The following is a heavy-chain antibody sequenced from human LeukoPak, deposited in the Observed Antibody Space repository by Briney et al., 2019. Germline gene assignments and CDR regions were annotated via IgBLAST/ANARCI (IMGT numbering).Heavy chain of an antibody. CDR2: ISAYNGNT. CDR1: GYTFTDYY. Sequence: ASVKVSCKASGYTFTDYYMHWVRQAPGQGLEWMGWISAYNGNTNYAQKLQGRVTMTTDTSISTAYMELSRLRSDDTAVYYCAGIRTSGAFDIWGQGTMVTVSS. J-gene: IGHJ3*02. D-gene: IGHD1/OR15-1a*01. V-gene: IGHV1-2*02. CDR3: AGIRTSGAFDI.